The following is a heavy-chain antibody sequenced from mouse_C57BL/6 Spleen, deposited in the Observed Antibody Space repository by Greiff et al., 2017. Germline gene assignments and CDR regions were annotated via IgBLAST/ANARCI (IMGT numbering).Heavy chain of an antibody. CDR2: ISSGSSTI. Sequence: EVNLVESGGGLVKPGGSLKLSCAASGFTFSDYGMHWVRQAPEKGLEWVAYISSGSSTIYYADTVKGRFTISRDNAKNTLFLQMTSLRAEDTAMYYCARPGHRRDAMDYWGQGTSVTVSS. V-gene: IGHV5-17*01. CDR1: GFTFSDYG. CDR3: ARPGHRRDAMDY. J-gene: IGHJ4*01.